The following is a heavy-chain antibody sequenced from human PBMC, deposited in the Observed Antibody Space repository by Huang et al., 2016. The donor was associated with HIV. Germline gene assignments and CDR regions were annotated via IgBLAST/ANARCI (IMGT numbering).Heavy chain of an antibody. Sequence: QVHLQESGPGLVRPSETLSLTCTVSGGPITSHYWSWIRQPPGKGLEWIANIYYTGTTYYNPSLKNRVTSLTDTSKNQLSLKLSSVTAADTAVYYCARDRYLRYCTGGTCYSTWFDPWGQGTLVTVSS. D-gene: IGHD2-15*01. CDR2: IYYTGTT. V-gene: IGHV4-59*11. CDR3: ARDRYLRYCTGGTCYSTWFDP. J-gene: IGHJ5*02. CDR1: GGPITSHY.